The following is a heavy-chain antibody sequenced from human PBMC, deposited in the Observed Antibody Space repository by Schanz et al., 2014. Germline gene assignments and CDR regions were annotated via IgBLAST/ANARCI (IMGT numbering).Heavy chain of an antibody. CDR3: AKSQGSSFDS. CDR1: GFTFSSYW. V-gene: IGHV3-74*02. Sequence: VQLVESGGGVVQPGGSLRLSCAASGFTFSSYWMHWVRQVPGKGLVWVSRIKSDGSSTSYADSVKGRFTISSDNSKSTLYLQMSSLRAEDTAVYYCAKSQGSSFDSWGQGTLVTVSS. J-gene: IGHJ4*02. CDR2: IKSDGSST. D-gene: IGHD6-13*01.